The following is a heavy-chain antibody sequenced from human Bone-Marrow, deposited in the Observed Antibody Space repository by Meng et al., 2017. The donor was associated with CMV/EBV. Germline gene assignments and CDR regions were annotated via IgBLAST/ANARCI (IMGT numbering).Heavy chain of an antibody. D-gene: IGHD3-10*01. CDR2: IKRRVDGGTT. CDR1: GFTVTNAW. V-gene: IGHV3-15*01. Sequence: GESLKISCAASGFTVTNAWMSWVRQVPGKGPEWVARIKRRVDGGTTDYAAPVKGRFTVSRDDSTTTLYLQMNSLKAEDTAVYYCTTDAALLPYYFTYWGQGTLVTVSS. J-gene: IGHJ4*02. CDR3: TTDAALLPYYFTY.